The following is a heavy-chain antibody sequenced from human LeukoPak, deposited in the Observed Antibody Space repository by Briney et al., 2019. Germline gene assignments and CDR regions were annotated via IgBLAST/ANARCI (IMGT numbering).Heavy chain of an antibody. CDR2: IYSGGST. V-gene: IGHV3-53*01. D-gene: IGHD6-19*01. CDR3: AKSRGIYDNSGWRTFDH. CDR1: GFTVSSNY. Sequence: GGSLRLSCAASGFTVSSNYMSWVRQAPGKGLEWVSVIYSGGSTYYADSVKARFTISRDNSKNTLYLQMNSLRAEDTAIYYCAKSRGIYDNSGWRTFDHWGQGTLVTVSS. J-gene: IGHJ4*02.